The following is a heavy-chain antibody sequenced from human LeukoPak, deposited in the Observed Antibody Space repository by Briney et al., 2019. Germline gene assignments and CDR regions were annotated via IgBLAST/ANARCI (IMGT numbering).Heavy chain of an antibody. CDR1: GYTFSHFG. V-gene: IGHV1-18*01. J-gene: IGHJ5*02. Sequence: ASVRVSCKTSGYTFSHFGSSWVRQAPGQGREWMGWISGYDGNTYYPQRLQARLTIATDTSTTTAYIELRTLRSDDTAVYYCARESSNGWFDPWGQGTLVTVCS. CDR2: ISGYDGNT. D-gene: IGHD2-8*01. CDR3: ARESSNGWFDP.